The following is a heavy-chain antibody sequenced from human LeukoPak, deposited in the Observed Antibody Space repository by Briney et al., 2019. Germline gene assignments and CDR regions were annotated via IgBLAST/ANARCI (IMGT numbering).Heavy chain of an antibody. CDR1: GGSFSGYY. D-gene: IGHD6-13*01. CDR3: ARGRIVAAPGLAQH. Sequence: PSETLSLTCAVYGGSFSGYYWSWVRQPPGKGLEWMGEINHSGSNNYNPSLTRRGTISVDTSKTQFSLNLSSVTAADTAVYYCARGRIVAAPGLAQHWGQGTLVTVSS. V-gene: IGHV4-34*01. J-gene: IGHJ1*01. CDR2: INHSGSN.